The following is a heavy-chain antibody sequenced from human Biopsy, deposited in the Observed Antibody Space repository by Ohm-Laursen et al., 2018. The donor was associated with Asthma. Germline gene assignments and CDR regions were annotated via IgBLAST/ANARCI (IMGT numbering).Heavy chain of an antibody. V-gene: IGHV3-30*09. J-gene: IGHJ4*02. D-gene: IGHD6-19*01. CDR2: ISYDGSNK. CDR1: GFTFSSYA. CDR3: AREGIAVAHFDY. Sequence: SLRLSCTASGFTFSSYAMHWVRQAPGKGLEWVAVISYDGSNKYYADSVKGRFAISRDNSKNTLYLQMNSLRAEDTAVYYCAREGIAVAHFDYWGQGTLVTVSS.